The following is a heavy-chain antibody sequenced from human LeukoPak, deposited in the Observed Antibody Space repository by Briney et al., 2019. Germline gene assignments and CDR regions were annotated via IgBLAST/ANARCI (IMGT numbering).Heavy chain of an antibody. D-gene: IGHD2-8*01. CDR2: IYYSGST. V-gene: IGHV4-59*01. CDR3: ARAPNPDFFDD. CDR1: SGSIRTSY. J-gene: IGHJ4*02. Sequence: SESLSLTCTVSSGSIRTSYCSWIRQPPGKGLEWIGYIYYSGSTNYNPSLKSRVTISVDTSRNQFSQKLSSETAADTAVYYCARAPNPDFFDDWGQGTLVTVSS.